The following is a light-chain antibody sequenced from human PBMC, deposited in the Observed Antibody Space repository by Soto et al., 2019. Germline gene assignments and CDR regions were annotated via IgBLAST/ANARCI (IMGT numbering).Light chain of an antibody. CDR3: QQYDNWPWT. V-gene: IGKV3-15*01. Sequence: EMVMTQSPATLSVSPGEKATLSCRASQSVSSSLAWYQQIPGQAPRLLIYGASTRATAIPARFSGSGSGTAFTLTISSLQSEDFAIYYCQQYDNWPWTFGQGTKVEIK. CDR2: GAS. J-gene: IGKJ1*01. CDR1: QSVSSS.